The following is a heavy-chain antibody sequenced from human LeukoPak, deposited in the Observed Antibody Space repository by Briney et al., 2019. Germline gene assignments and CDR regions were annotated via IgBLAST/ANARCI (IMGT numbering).Heavy chain of an antibody. CDR1: GGSISSSSYY. V-gene: IGHV4-39*01. CDR2: IYYSGST. CDR3: ARRRGYSYGPFDY. Sequence: SGTLSLTCTVSGGSISSSSYYWGWIRQPPGKGLEWIGSIYYSGSTYYNPSLKSRVTISVDTSKNQFSLKLSSVTAADTAVYYCARRRGYSYGPFDYWGQGTLVTVSS. D-gene: IGHD5-18*01. J-gene: IGHJ4*02.